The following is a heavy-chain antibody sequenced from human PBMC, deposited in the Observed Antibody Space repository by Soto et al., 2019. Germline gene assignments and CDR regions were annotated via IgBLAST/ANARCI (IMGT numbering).Heavy chain of an antibody. CDR3: AARRDGYNYYGY. Sequence: QLQLQESGSGLVKPSQTLSLTCAVSGGSISSGGYSWSWIRQPPGKGLEWIGYIYHSGSTYYNPSLXCXXTISGDRSQNQFSLQLSSVTAPDTAVYYCAARRDGYNYYGYWGQGTLVTVSA. J-gene: IGHJ4*02. D-gene: IGHD5-12*01. V-gene: IGHV4-30-2*01. CDR2: IYHSGST. CDR1: GGSISSGGYS.